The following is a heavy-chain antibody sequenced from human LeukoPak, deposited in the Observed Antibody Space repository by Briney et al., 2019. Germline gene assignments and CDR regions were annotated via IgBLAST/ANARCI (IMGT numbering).Heavy chain of an antibody. CDR1: GFTFSSYS. CDR3: VRVGGSGYYSVI. CDR2: VNPNSVST. Sequence: GGSLTLSCAASGFTFSSYSMNWVRQAPGKGLEWVSSVNPNSVSTYHAHTFKGRLTITRDNSNDTANLQMNRLRGEDTAVYYCVRVGGSGYYSVIWGGGTMVTVSS. J-gene: IGHJ3*02. D-gene: IGHD3-22*01. V-gene: IGHV3-23*01.